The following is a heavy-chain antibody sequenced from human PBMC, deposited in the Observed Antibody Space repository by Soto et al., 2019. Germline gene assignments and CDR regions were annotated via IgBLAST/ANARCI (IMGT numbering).Heavy chain of an antibody. D-gene: IGHD2-15*01. Sequence: QVQLVESGGGVVQPGRSLRLSCAASGFTFSSYAMHWVRQAPGKGLEWVTVISYSGSNKAYVDSVKGRFTISRDNSKNTLYLQMNSLRAEATAVYYCVRDDREDIAVVVVARPGEYGMDVCGHGTTVNVSS. J-gene: IGHJ6*02. CDR2: ISYSGSNK. V-gene: IGHV3-30-3*01. CDR3: VRDDREDIAVVVVARPGEYGMDV. CDR1: GFTFSSYA.